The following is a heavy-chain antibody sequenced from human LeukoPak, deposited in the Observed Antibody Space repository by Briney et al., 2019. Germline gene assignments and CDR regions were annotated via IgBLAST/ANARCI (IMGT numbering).Heavy chain of an antibody. D-gene: IGHD3-22*01. CDR2: ISGSGNNT. CDR3: AKDLLQTFFFDSSGYYSDAFGM. CDR1: EFTFSNFA. J-gene: IGHJ3*02. Sequence: GGSLRLSCAASEFTFSNFAMSWVRQAPGKGLEWVSTISGSGNNTYYADCVKGRFTISRDNCKNTLSLHMNTLRAEDTDVYYCAKDLLQTFFFDSSGYYSDAFGMWGQGTMVTVSP. V-gene: IGHV3-23*01.